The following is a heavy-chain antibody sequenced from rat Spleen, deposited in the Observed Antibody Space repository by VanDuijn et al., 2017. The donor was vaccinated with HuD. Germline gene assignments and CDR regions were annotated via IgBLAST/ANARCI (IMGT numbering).Heavy chain of an antibody. CDR3: ARVYYDGTYYYGY. Sequence: QVQLKESGPGLVKPSETLSLTCTVSGFSLTSYHVSWVRQPPGKGLEWMGVIWGDGSTAYNSALKSRLSISRDTSKSQVFLKMSSLKTEDTATYYCARVYYDGTYYYGYWGQGVMVTVSS. CDR2: IWGDGST. V-gene: IGHV2-32*01. D-gene: IGHD1-12*02. CDR1: GFSLTSYH. J-gene: IGHJ2*01.